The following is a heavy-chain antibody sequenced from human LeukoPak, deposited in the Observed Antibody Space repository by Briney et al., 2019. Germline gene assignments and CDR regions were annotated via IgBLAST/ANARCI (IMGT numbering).Heavy chain of an antibody. J-gene: IGHJ4*02. V-gene: IGHV4-61*01. CDR1: GGSVSSGSYY. Sequence: SETLSLTCTVSGGSVSSGSYYWSWIQQPPGKGLEWIGYIYYSGSTTYDPSLKSRVTISVDTSKNQFSLKLSSVTAADTAVYYCARGSRGYSYGWGQGTLVTVSS. CDR2: IYYSGST. CDR3: ARGSRGYSYG. D-gene: IGHD5-18*01.